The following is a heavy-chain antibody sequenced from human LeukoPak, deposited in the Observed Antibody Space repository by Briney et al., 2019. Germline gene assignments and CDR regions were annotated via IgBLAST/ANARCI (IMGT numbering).Heavy chain of an antibody. J-gene: IGHJ5*02. D-gene: IGHD6-19*01. CDR3: AKESPAVAGTSNWFDP. Sequence: QSGGSLRLSCAASGFTFSSYAMSWVRQAPGKGLEWVSAISGSGGSTYYADSVKGRFTISRDNSKNTLYLQMNSLRAEDTAVYYCAKESPAVAGTSNWFDPWGQGTLVTVSS. CDR2: ISGSGGST. CDR1: GFTFSSYA. V-gene: IGHV3-23*01.